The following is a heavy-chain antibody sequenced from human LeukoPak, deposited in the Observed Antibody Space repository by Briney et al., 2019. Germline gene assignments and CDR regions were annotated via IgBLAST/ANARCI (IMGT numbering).Heavy chain of an antibody. Sequence: TSETLSLTCTVSGGSISSNKYYWGWIRQPPGKGLEWIGSIYYSGSTYYNPSLKSRVTISVDTSKNQFSLKLSSVIAADTAVYYCTREWSQYYNFWSGYYPTNWGQGTLVTVSS. J-gene: IGHJ4*02. V-gene: IGHV4-39*02. CDR2: IYYSGST. D-gene: IGHD3-3*01. CDR1: GGSISSNKYY. CDR3: TREWSQYYNFWSGYYPTN.